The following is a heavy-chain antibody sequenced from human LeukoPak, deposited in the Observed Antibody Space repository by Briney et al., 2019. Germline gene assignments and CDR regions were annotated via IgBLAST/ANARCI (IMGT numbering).Heavy chain of an antibody. V-gene: IGHV1-46*03. D-gene: IGHD2-2*02. CDR1: GYTFTSYY. CDR2: INPSGGST. Sequence: ASVKVSCKASGYTFTSYYMHWVRQAPGQGLEWMGIINPSGGSTSYAQKFQGRVTMTRDTTTSTVYMELSSLRSEDTAVYYCAGARGRYCSSTSCYTDYMDVWGKGTTVTVSS. CDR3: AGARGRYCSSTSCYTDYMDV. J-gene: IGHJ6*03.